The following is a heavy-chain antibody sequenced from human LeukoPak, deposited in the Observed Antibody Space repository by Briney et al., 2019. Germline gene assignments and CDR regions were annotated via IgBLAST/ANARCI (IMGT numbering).Heavy chain of an antibody. Sequence: GGSLRLSCAASGFTFSDYYMSWIRQAPGKGLEWVSYISSSGSTIYYADSVKGRFTISRDNAKNSLYLQMNSLRAEDTAVYYCARYHSTLTHDAFDIWGQGTVVTVSS. CDR3: ARYHSTLTHDAFDI. J-gene: IGHJ3*02. CDR2: ISSSGSTI. D-gene: IGHD2-2*01. V-gene: IGHV3-11*01. CDR1: GFTFSDYY.